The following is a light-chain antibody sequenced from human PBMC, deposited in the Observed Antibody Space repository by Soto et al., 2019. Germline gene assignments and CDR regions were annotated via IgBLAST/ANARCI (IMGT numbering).Light chain of an antibody. Sequence: QSALTQPPSASGSPGQSVTTSCTGASSDFGGTNYVSWYQQHPGKAPKLMIFEVTKRPSGVPDRFSGSKSGNTASLTVSGLQAEDEADYYCTSYAGSYADVVFGGGTKLTVL. CDR3: TSYAGSYADVV. CDR2: EVT. CDR1: SSDFGGTNY. V-gene: IGLV2-8*01. J-gene: IGLJ2*01.